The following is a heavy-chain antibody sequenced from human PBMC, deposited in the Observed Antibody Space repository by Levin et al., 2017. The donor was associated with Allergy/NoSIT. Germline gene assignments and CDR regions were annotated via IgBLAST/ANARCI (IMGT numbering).Heavy chain of an antibody. Sequence: TSQTLSLTCAVYGGSFSDYYWSWIRPAPGKGLAWIGEIDHSGSTSYNPSLKSRVTISVDTSKNQISLRLSSVTAADTAVYYCASSPHGYSYDFDYWGQGTLVTVSS. CDR1: GGSFSDYY. V-gene: IGHV4-34*01. CDR2: IDHSGST. J-gene: IGHJ4*02. CDR3: ASSPHGYSYDFDY. D-gene: IGHD5-18*01.